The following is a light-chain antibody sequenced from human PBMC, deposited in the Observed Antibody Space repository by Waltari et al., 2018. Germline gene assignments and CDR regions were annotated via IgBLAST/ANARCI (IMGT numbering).Light chain of an antibody. CDR2: DAS. J-gene: IGKJ4*01. Sequence: AIKLTQSPSSLSASVGDTVTITCRAGHGIDGALAWYQHKPGNTPHLLIHDASTLEPGVPIRFSGSGSGTDFALTIRSLQPEDFGTYYCQHYYNSPLAFGGGTRVE. V-gene: IGKV1D-13*01. CDR1: HGIDGA. CDR3: QHYYNSPLA.